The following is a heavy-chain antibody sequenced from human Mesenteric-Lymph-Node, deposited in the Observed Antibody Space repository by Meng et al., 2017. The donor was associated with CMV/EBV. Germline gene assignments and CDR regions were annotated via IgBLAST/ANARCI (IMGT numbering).Heavy chain of an antibody. J-gene: IGHJ6*02. D-gene: IGHD1-1*01. CDR3: ARDGPGSYYYYGMDV. Sequence: GESLKISCAASGFTFSSYSMNWVRQAPGKGLEWVSYISSSSSTIYYAGSVKGRFTISRDNAKNSLYLQMNSLRAEDTAVYYCARDGPGSYYYYGMDVWGQGTTVTVSS. CDR2: ISSSSSTI. V-gene: IGHV3-48*04. CDR1: GFTFSSYS.